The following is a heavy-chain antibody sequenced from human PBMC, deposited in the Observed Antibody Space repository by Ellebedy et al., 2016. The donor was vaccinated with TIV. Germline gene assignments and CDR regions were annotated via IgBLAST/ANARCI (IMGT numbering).Heavy chain of an antibody. J-gene: IGHJ4*02. V-gene: IGHV4-4*07. D-gene: IGHD2-2*01. Sequence: MPSETLSLTCTVSGGSISSYYWSWIRQPAGKGLEWIGRIYTSGSTNYNPSLKSRVTMSVDTSKNQFSLKLSSVTAADTAVYYCGWDCSSTSCRGGYWGRGTLVTVSS. CDR3: GWDCSSTSCRGGY. CDR2: IYTSGST. CDR1: GGSISSYY.